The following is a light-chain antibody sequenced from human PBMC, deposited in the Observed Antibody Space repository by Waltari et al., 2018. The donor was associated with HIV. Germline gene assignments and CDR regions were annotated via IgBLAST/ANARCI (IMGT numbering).Light chain of an antibody. CDR2: EDS. J-gene: IGLJ3*02. CDR3: CSYAGTNWV. V-gene: IGLV2-23*01. CDR1: SSDVGSYNI. Sequence: QSALTQPASVSGSPGQSITISCTGTSSDVGSYNIVSWYQQHPGKAPKLMIYEDSKRPSGVSNRFSGSKSGNTASLTISGLQAEDEADYYCCSYAGTNWVFGGGTKLTVL.